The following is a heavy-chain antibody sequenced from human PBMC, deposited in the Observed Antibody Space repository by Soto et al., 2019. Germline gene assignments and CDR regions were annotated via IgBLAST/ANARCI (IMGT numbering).Heavy chain of an antibody. CDR1: GFTFSSYG. CDR2: IWYDGSNK. Sequence: SLRLSCAASGFTFSSYGMHWVRQAPGKGLEWVAVIWYDGSNKYYADSVKGRFTISRDNSKNTLYLQMNSLRAEDTAVYYCARANYGDYVGFDYWGQGTLVTVSS. D-gene: IGHD4-17*01. J-gene: IGHJ4*02. CDR3: ARANYGDYVGFDY. V-gene: IGHV3-33*01.